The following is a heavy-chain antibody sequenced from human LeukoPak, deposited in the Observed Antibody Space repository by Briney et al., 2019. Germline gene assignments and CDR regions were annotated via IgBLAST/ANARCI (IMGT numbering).Heavy chain of an antibody. CDR2: ISGSGGST. J-gene: IGHJ4*02. Sequence: GGSLRLSCAASGFTFSSYAMSWVRQAPGKGLEWVSAISGSGGSTYYADSVKGRFTISRDNSKNTLYLQMNSLRAEDTAVYYCVTNYYDSSGYLGDYFDYWGQGTLVTVSS. V-gene: IGHV3-23*01. D-gene: IGHD3-22*01. CDR3: VTNYYDSSGYLGDYFDY. CDR1: GFTFSSYA.